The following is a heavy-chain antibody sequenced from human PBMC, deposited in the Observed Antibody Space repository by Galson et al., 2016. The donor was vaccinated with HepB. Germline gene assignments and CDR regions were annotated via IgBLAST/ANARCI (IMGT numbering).Heavy chain of an antibody. V-gene: IGHV1-69*06. J-gene: IGHJ4*02. Sequence: SVKVSCKASEGTFSSYTITWVRQAPGQGLEWMGGIIPMFGTASYAQKLQGRVTITADKSTSTAYMELSSLRSEDTAVYYCARDRPSHAQYYFDYWGQGTLVTVSS. CDR3: ARDRPSHAQYYFDY. CDR1: EGTFSSYT. CDR2: IIPMFGTA.